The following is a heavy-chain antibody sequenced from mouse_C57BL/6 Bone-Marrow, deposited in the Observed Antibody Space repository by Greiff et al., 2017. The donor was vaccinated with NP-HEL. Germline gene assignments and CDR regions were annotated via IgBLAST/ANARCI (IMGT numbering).Heavy chain of an antibody. CDR1: GYTFTSYW. J-gene: IGHJ4*01. CDR2: IDPSDSYT. CDR3: ARGNVVTTGRNAMDY. Sequence: QVQLQQPGAELVMPGASVKLSCKASGYTFTSYWMHWVKQRPGQGLEWIGEIDPSDSYTNYNQKFKGKSTLTVDKSSSTAYMQLSSLTSEDSAVYYCARGNVVTTGRNAMDYWGQGTSVTVSS. V-gene: IGHV1-69*01. D-gene: IGHD2-2*01.